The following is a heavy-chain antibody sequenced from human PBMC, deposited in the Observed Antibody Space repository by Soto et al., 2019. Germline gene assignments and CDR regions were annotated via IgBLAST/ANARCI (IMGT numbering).Heavy chain of an antibody. CDR2: IYYSGST. J-gene: IGHJ6*02. V-gene: IGHV4-39*01. D-gene: IGHD3-16*01. CDR1: GGSISSSSYY. Sequence: QLQLQESGPGLVKPSETLSLTCTVSGGSISSSSYYWGWIRQPPGKGLEWIGSIYYSGSTYYNPSLKSRVTISVDTSKNQFSLKLSSVTAADTAVYYCASGRAVGGGMDVWGQGTTVTVSS. CDR3: ASGRAVGGGMDV.